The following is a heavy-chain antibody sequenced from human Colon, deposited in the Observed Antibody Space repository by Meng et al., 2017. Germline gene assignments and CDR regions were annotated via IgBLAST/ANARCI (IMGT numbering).Heavy chain of an antibody. J-gene: IGHJ4*02. CDR1: GGAFCNGFFF. CDR2: VSHTGST. D-gene: IGHD1-26*01. Sequence: QLERQESCPGLLKPSQTLSLPCTVSGGAFCNGFFFWSWIRQHPLKGLEWIGSVSHTGSTSYNPSIQSLVTISRDTPKNQFSLHLTSVTAADTAVYFCARGSGTLRHFDYWGQGTLVTVSS. CDR3: ARGSGTLRHFDY. V-gene: IGHV4-31*01.